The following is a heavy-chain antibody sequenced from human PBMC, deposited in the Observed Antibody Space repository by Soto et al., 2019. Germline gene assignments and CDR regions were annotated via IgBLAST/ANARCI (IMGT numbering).Heavy chain of an antibody. D-gene: IGHD6-19*01. J-gene: IGHJ4*02. Sequence: LSLTCSVSSGSVSSVDYYWSWVRQPPGKGLEWIGYIHHSGSTNYNPSLKSRVTISVDTSKNQFSLKLSSVTAADTAVYYCTREGVGSGWYSFFYWGQGTLVTVSS. CDR2: IHHSGST. V-gene: IGHV4-61*08. CDR3: TREGVGSGWYSFFY. CDR1: SGSVSSVDYY.